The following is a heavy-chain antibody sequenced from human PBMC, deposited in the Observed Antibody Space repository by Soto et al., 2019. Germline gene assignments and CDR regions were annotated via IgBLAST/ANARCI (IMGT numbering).Heavy chain of an antibody. CDR2: ISSSSSST. CDR3: ATDRGGGSICGGHYRMDV. CDR1: GFIFRDFY. Sequence: GGSLRLSCAASGFIFRDFYMSWIRQVPGKGLEWLSKISSSSSSTDYADSVKGRFTISRDNAKNSLYLQMSSLRADDTAVRDCATDRGGGSICGGHYRMDVLGQGTTVTVSS. V-gene: IGHV3-11*06. D-gene: IGHD2-15*01. J-gene: IGHJ6*02.